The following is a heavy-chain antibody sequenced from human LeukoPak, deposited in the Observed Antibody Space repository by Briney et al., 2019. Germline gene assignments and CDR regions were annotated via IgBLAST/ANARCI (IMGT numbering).Heavy chain of an antibody. CDR1: GYTFTGYY. D-gene: IGHD4-17*01. J-gene: IGHJ5*02. CDR3: ARDTDYGDYENWFDP. Sequence: ASVKVSCKASGYTFTGYYMHWVRQAPGQGLEWMGWINPNSGGTNYAQKFQGRVTMTRDTSISTAYMELSRLRSDDTAVYYCARDTDYGDYENWFDPWGQGTLVTVSS. V-gene: IGHV1-2*02. CDR2: INPNSGGT.